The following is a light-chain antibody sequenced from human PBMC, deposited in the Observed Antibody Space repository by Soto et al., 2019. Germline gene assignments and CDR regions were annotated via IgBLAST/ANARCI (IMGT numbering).Light chain of an antibody. CDR1: QSISTN. V-gene: IGKV1-39*01. Sequence: DIQMTQSPSSLSASVGDRVTITCRASQSISTNLNWYQQKPGKAPKLLIYAASSLENGVPSSFSGSGSGTDFTLTISSLQPEDFATYYCQQTYSAPYSFGQGTKLEIK. CDR3: QQTYSAPYS. J-gene: IGKJ2*01. CDR2: AAS.